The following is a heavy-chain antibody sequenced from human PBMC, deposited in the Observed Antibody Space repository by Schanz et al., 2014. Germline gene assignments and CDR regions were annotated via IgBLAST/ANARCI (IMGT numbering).Heavy chain of an antibody. CDR3: ARENLNWEAFDI. CDR2: VSHGGTYI. V-gene: IGHV3-21*04. CDR1: GFTFSTYA. Sequence: EVQLVESGGGLAQPGGSLRLSCAASGFTFSTYAMNWVRQAPGKGLEWVSSVSHGGTYIYYADSVKGRFTISRDNAKNSLYLEMTSLRGEDTAVYYCARENLNWEAFDIWGQGTVVTVSS. J-gene: IGHJ3*02. D-gene: IGHD7-27*01.